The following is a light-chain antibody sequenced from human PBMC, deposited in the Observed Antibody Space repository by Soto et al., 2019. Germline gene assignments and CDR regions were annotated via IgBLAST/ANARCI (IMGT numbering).Light chain of an antibody. Sequence: DIQMTQSPSTLSASVGERVTITCRASQSVSNWLAWYQHKPGKAPKLLIYDVSSLESGVPSRFSGSGSGTEFLLTISSLQPDDFATYYCQQYDSYSWTFGQGTKVEVK. CDR3: QQYDSYSWT. V-gene: IGKV1-5*01. CDR1: QSVSNW. CDR2: DVS. J-gene: IGKJ1*01.